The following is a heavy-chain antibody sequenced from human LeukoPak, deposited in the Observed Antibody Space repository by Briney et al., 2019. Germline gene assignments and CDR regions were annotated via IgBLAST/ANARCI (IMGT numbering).Heavy chain of an antibody. CDR2: ISSSGSNI. V-gene: IGHV3-48*03. J-gene: IGHJ6*04. D-gene: IGHD3-10*02. CDR1: GFTFRSYE. CDR3: AELGITMIGGV. Sequence: GGSLELSCAASGFTFRSYEMNWVRQAPGKGLEWVSYISSSGSNIYYADSVKGRFTISRDHAQNSLYLAMNSLRAEDTAGYYCAELGITMIGGVWGKGTTVTISS.